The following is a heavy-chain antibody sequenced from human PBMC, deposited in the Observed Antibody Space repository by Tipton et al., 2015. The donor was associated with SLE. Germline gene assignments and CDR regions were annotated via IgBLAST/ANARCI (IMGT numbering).Heavy chain of an antibody. D-gene: IGHD7-27*01. V-gene: IGHV3-30*04. CDR2: VSYGGSNK. Sequence: SLRLSCAASGFTFSSYTMHRVRQAPGKGLEWVAVVSYGGSNKYYADSVKGRFTISRDSSKNTLSLQMSSLRAEDTAVYYCAREGNWAGEVDYWGQGTLVTVSS. CDR3: AREGNWAGEVDY. J-gene: IGHJ4*02. CDR1: GFTFSSYT.